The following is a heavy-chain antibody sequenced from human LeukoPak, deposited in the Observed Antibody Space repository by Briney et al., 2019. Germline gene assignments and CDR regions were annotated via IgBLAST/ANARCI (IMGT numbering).Heavy chain of an antibody. J-gene: IGHJ4*02. CDR2: IYYSGST. V-gene: IGHV4-59*01. D-gene: IGHD5-24*01. CDR3: ARAVEMATTYYFDY. CDR1: GGSISSYY. Sequence: PSETLSLTCTVSGGSISSYYWSWIRQPPGKGLEWIGYIYYSGSTNYNPSLKSRVTISVDTSKSQFSLKLSSVTAADTAVYYCARAVEMATTYYFDYWGQGTLVTVSS.